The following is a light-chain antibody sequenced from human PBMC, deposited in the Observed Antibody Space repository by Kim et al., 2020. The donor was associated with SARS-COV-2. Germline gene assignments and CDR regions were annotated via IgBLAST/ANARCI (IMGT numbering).Light chain of an antibody. Sequence: LSPGERATLSCRASQSVGSSYLAWYQQKPGQAPRLLIYGASSRATCIPDRFSGSGSGTDFTLTISRLEPEDFAVYYCQQYGSSLYTFGQGTKLEI. CDR1: QSVGSSY. V-gene: IGKV3-20*01. CDR3: QQYGSSLYT. CDR2: GAS. J-gene: IGKJ2*01.